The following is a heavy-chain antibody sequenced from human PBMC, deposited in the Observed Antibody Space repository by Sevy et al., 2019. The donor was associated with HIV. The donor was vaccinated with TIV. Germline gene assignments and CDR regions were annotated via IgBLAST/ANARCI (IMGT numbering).Heavy chain of an antibody. CDR3: ARGYHYDSSGYYSGDAFDV. CDR2: ISSTSTYI. Sequence: GGSLRLSCAASGFTLSSYSMNWVRQAPGKGLEWVSSISSTSTYIYYADSVKGRVTISRDNAKNSLFLQINSLRAEDTAVYYCARGYHYDSSGYYSGDAFDVWGQGTMVTVSS. V-gene: IGHV3-21*01. D-gene: IGHD3-22*01. CDR1: GFTLSSYS. J-gene: IGHJ3*01.